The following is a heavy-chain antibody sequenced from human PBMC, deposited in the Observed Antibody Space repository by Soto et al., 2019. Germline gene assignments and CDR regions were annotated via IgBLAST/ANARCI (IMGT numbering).Heavy chain of an antibody. Sequence: EVQLLESGGGLVQPGGSLRLSCAASGFTFSSYAMSWVRQAPGKGLEWVSAISGSGGSTYYADSVKGRFTISRDNSKNTLDLQMNSLRAEDTAVYYCAKIPHSSSWYLDAFDSWGQGTMVTVSS. V-gene: IGHV3-23*01. D-gene: IGHD6-13*01. CDR3: AKIPHSSSWYLDAFDS. CDR2: ISGSGGST. J-gene: IGHJ3*02. CDR1: GFTFSSYA.